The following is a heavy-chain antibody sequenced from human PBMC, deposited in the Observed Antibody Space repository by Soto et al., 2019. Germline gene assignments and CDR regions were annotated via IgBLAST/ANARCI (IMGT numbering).Heavy chain of an antibody. J-gene: IGHJ6*03. CDR1: GFTFDDYG. CDR2: ISGSGGST. Sequence: PGGSLRLSCAASGFTFDDYGMSWVRQAPGKGLEWVSGISGSGGSTYYADSVKGRFTISRDNSKNTLYLQMNSLRAEDTAVYYCAKRRGSGGSGRRYYYYYMDVWGKGTTVTVSS. V-gene: IGHV3-23*01. CDR3: AKRRGSGGSGRRYYYYYMDV. D-gene: IGHD2-15*01.